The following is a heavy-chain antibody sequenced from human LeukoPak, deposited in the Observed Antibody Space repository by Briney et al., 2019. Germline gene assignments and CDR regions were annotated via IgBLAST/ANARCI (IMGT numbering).Heavy chain of an antibody. CDR2: INPSGGST. D-gene: IGHD4-23*01. CDR1: GYTFTSYY. Sequence: GASVKVSSKASGYTFTSYYMHWVRQAPGQGLEWMGLINPSGGSTSYAQKFQGRVTMTRDMSTSTDYMELSSLRSEDTAVYYCARDNSVEDTAWWFDPWGQGTLVTVSS. V-gene: IGHV1-46*01. CDR3: ARDNSVEDTAWWFDP. J-gene: IGHJ5*02.